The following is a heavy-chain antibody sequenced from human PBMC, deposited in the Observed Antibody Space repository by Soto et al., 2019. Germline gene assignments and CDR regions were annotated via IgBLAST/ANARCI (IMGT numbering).Heavy chain of an antibody. Sequence: GASVKVSCKASGYTFTSYVISWVRQAPGQGLEWMGWISAYNGNTNYAQKLQGRVTMTTDTSTSTAYMELRSLRSDDTAVYYCARNYDILTGFPYYFDYWGQGTLVTVSS. V-gene: IGHV1-18*01. CDR1: GYTFTSYV. CDR2: ISAYNGNT. D-gene: IGHD3-9*01. CDR3: ARNYDILTGFPYYFDY. J-gene: IGHJ4*02.